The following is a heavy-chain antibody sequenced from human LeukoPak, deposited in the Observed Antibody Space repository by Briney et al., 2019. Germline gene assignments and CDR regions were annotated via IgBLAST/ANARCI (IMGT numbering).Heavy chain of an antibody. Sequence: RASVKVSCKASGYTFTSYDINWVRQATGQGLEWMGWMNPNSGNTGYAQKFQGRVTMTRNTSISTAYMELSSLRSEDTAVYYCARAGYDSSGYYPRGDWYFDLWGRGTLVTVSS. CDR1: GYTFTSYD. V-gene: IGHV1-8*01. CDR2: MNPNSGNT. D-gene: IGHD3-22*01. J-gene: IGHJ2*01. CDR3: ARAGYDSSGYYPRGDWYFDL.